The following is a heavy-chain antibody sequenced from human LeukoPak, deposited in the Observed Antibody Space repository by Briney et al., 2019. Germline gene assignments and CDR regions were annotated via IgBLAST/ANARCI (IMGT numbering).Heavy chain of an antibody. D-gene: IGHD6-13*01. Sequence: SVKVSCKAFGYTFTSYDINWVRQSPGQGLEWMGRIIPILGIANYAQKFQGRVTITADKSTSTAYMELSSLRSEDTAVYYCARGGVAAAGSGIFDYWGQGTLVTVSS. CDR1: GYTFTSYD. J-gene: IGHJ4*02. V-gene: IGHV1-69*04. CDR3: ARGGVAAAGSGIFDY. CDR2: IIPILGIA.